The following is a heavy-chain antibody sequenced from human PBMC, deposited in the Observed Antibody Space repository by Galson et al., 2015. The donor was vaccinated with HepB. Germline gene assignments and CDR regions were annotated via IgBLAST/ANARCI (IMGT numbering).Heavy chain of an antibody. Sequence: SLRLSCAASGFTFSNAWMSWVRQAPGKGLEWVGRIKSKTDGGTTDYAAPVKGRFTISRDDPKNTLYLQMNSLKTEDTAVYYCTTAETMIVAATRGAFDIWGQGTMVTVSS. D-gene: IGHD3-22*01. V-gene: IGHV3-15*01. CDR1: GFTFSNAW. CDR2: IKSKTDGGTT. J-gene: IGHJ3*02. CDR3: TTAETMIVAATRGAFDI.